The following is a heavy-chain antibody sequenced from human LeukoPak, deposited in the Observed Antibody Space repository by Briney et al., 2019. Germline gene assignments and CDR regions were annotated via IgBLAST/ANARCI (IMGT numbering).Heavy chain of an antibody. D-gene: IGHD5/OR15-5a*01. CDR3: ARMSRDAFEI. CDR1: GFIVSGYY. CDR2: IYSGGNT. Sequence: HPGGSLRLSCAASGFIVSGYYMSWVRQAPGKGLEWVSVIYSGGNTYYADSVKGRFTISRDNSKNTLYLQINGLRAEDTAVYYCARMSRDAFEIWGQGTMVTVSS. J-gene: IGHJ3*02. V-gene: IGHV3-53*01.